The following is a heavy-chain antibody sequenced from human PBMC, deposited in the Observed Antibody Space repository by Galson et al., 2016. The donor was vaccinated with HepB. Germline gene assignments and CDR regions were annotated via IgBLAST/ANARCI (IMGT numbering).Heavy chain of an antibody. CDR2: IYSGGTT. CDR1: GFTFSTYA. D-gene: IGHD1-1*01. Sequence: SLRLSCAASGFTFSTYAMTWVRQAPGKGLEYVSVIYSGGTTYYADSVKGRFTISRDNSKNTLYLQMDSLRAEDTAVYYCARDDLESNYFYYHGMDVWGQGTTVTVSS. J-gene: IGHJ6*02. V-gene: IGHV3-23*01. CDR3: ARDDLESNYFYYHGMDV.